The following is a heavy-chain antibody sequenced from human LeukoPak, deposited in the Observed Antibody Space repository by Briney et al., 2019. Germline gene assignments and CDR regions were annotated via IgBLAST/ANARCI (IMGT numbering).Heavy chain of an antibody. CDR3: ARDNSVGDYAWWFDP. V-gene: IGHV1-46*01. CDR2: INPSGGST. CDR1: GYSFTGYY. Sequence: ASVKVSCKASGYSFTGYYMHWVRQAPGQGLEWMGWINPSGGSTSYAQKFQGRVTMTRDMSTSTVYMELSSLRSEDTAVYYCARDNSVGDYAWWFDPWGQGTLVTVSS. J-gene: IGHJ5*02. D-gene: IGHD1-26*01.